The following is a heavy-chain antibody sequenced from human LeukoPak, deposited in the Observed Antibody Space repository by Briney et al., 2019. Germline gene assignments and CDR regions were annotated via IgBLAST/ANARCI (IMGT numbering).Heavy chain of an antibody. CDR3: ARGHGLVRGVTLDP. CDR2: TYYRSKWYN. J-gene: IGHJ5*02. D-gene: IGHD3-10*01. Sequence: SQTLSLTCAISGDSFSSNSAAWNWLRQSPSRGLEWLGRTYYRSKWYNDYAVSVKSRITINPDTSKNQFSLQLNSVTPEDTAVYYCARGHGLVRGVTLDPWGQGTLVTVSS. V-gene: IGHV6-1*01. CDR1: GDSFSSNSAA.